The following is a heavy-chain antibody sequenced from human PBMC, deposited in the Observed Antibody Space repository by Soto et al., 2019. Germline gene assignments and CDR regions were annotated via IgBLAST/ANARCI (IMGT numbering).Heavy chain of an antibody. J-gene: IGHJ4*02. CDR1: GFTFSDYS. D-gene: IGHD6-13*01. Sequence: GGSLRLSCAASGFTFSDYSMNWVRQAPGKGLEWVSYISRSGSDIYYADSVKGRFTISRDNAKNSLYLQMNSLRAEDTAVYYCARDPPGIAAAGTCLDYWGQGTLVTVSS. CDR2: ISRSGSDI. CDR3: ARDPPGIAAAGTCLDY. V-gene: IGHV3-11*04.